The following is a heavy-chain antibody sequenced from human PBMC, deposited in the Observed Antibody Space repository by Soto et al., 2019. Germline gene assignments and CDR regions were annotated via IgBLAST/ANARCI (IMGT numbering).Heavy chain of an antibody. CDR3: XRGWGKYFGVNDY. CDR1: GYTFNTFG. V-gene: IGHV1-18*01. CDR2: ISGDNAKR. D-gene: IGHD2-8*01. Sequence: QLVQSGAEVKRPGASVKVSCKASGYTFNTFGISWVRQAPGQGPEWMGCISGDNAKRDYSRKLQGRITLTTDPXXXXXXXXXXXXXXXXXXXXXXXRGWGKYFGVNDYWGQGTLVTVSS. J-gene: IGHJ4*02.